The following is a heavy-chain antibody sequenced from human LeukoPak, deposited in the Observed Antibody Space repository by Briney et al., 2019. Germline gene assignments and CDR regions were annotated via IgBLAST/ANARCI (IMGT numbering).Heavy chain of an antibody. Sequence: PSETLSLTCAVYGGSFSGYYWSWIRQPPGKGLEWIGEINHSGSTNYNPSLESRVTISVDTSKNQFSLKLSSVTAADTAVYYCARSRSDEDIVVVPAAMQLDYWGQGTLVTVSS. CDR1: GGSFSGYY. D-gene: IGHD2-2*01. J-gene: IGHJ4*02. V-gene: IGHV4-34*01. CDR3: ARSRSDEDIVVVPAAMQLDY. CDR2: INHSGST.